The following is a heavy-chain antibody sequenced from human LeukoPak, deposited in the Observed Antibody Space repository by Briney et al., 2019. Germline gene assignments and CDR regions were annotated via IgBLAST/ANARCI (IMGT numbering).Heavy chain of an antibody. J-gene: IGHJ6*04. CDR1: GYTVTELA. D-gene: IGHD3-10*01. CDR2: VHPEDGET. CDR3: ATGLWFGKHLDV. Sequence: ASVKLCCTVAGYTVTELAMDMVRESPGHGLEWMGGVHPEDGETIYAQKFQGRVTMTEDTSTDTTYMELSSLRSEDTAVYYCATGLWFGKHLDVWGKGTTVTISS. V-gene: IGHV1-24*01.